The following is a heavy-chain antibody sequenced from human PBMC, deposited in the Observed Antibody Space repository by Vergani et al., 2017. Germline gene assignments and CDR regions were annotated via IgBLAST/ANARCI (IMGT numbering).Heavy chain of an antibody. V-gene: IGHV1-3*04. Sequence: QVQLVQSGAEVKKPGASVKVSCKASGYTFTSYAMHWVRQAPGQRLEWMGWINTGNGNTKYSQKFQGRVTITRDTSASTAYMELSSLRSEDTAVYYCAALPLRNDFWSGYYTPWGQGTLVTVSS. J-gene: IGHJ5*02. D-gene: IGHD3-3*01. CDR1: GYTFTSYA. CDR2: INTGNGNT. CDR3: AALPLRNDFWSGYYTP.